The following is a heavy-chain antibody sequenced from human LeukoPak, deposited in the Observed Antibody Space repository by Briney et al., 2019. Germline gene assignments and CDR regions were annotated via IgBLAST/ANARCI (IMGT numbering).Heavy chain of an antibody. CDR2: LTVSGIST. CDR3: AKSLDVLTVRMNAFDI. CDR1: GFTFSSYS. Sequence: GGSLRLSCAASGFTFSSYSMNWVRQAPGKGLEWVSALTVSGISTSYADSVKGRFTISRDNSKNSLYLQMNSLRAEDTAVYYCAKSLDVLTVRMNAFDIWGQGTMVTVSS. V-gene: IGHV3-23*01. D-gene: IGHD3-9*01. J-gene: IGHJ3*02.